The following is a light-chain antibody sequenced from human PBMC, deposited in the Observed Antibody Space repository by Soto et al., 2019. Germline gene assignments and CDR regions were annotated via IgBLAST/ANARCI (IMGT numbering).Light chain of an antibody. CDR1: QSVSSTY. Sequence: VCTQAPGTLSLSPGASATLSCRASQSVSSTYLAWYQLQPGQARRLLIXGASSRATGIPDRFSGSGSGTDFTLTISSLEPEEFAGYYCQQYRPSPPTWTFVQGTKVDIK. CDR2: GAS. V-gene: IGKV3-20*01. J-gene: IGKJ1*01. CDR3: QQYRPSPPTWT.